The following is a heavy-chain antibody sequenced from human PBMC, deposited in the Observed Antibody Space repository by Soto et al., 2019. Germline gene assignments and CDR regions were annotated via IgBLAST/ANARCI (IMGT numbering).Heavy chain of an antibody. CDR2: IYYSGST. CDR1: GGSISSSSYY. D-gene: IGHD3-3*01. V-gene: IGHV4-39*01. CDR3: ARRPNYDFWSGYYIGWFDP. Sequence: PSETLSLTCTVSGGSISSSSYYWGWIRQPPGKGLEWIGSIYYSGSTYYNPSLKSRVTISVDTSKNQFSLKLSSVTAADTAVYYWARRPNYDFWSGYYIGWFDPWGQGTLVTVSS. J-gene: IGHJ5*02.